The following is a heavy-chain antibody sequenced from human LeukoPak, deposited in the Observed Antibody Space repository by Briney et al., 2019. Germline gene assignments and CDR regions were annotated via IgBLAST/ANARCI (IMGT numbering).Heavy chain of an antibody. CDR1: GGSISSYH. V-gene: IGHV4-39*01. CDR3: ARLLGVIRGLRYMDV. J-gene: IGHJ6*03. D-gene: IGHD3-10*01. CDR2: IYYSGST. Sequence: PSETLSLTCTVSGGSISSYHWGWIRQPPGKGLEWIGTIYYSGSTYYKPSLKSRVTISVDTPKNQFSLKLSSVTAADTAVYYCARLLGVIRGLRYMDVWGKGTTVTISS.